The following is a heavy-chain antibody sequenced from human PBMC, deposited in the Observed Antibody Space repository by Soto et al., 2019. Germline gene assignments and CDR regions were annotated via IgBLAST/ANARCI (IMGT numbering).Heavy chain of an antibody. J-gene: IGHJ3*02. CDR3: ARETAVAVNAFDI. CDR1: GGSISSSNW. Sequence: KTSETLSLTXAVSGGSISSSNWWSWVRQPPGKGLEWIGEIYHSGSTNYNPSLKSRVTISVDKSKNQFSLKLSSVTAADTAVYYCARETAVAVNAFDIWGQGTMVTVSS. CDR2: IYHSGST. V-gene: IGHV4-4*02. D-gene: IGHD6-19*01.